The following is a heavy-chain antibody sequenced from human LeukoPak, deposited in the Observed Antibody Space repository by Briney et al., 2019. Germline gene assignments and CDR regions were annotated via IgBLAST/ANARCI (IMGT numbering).Heavy chain of an antibody. Sequence: GGSLRLSCAASGFTFSSYAMHWVRQAPGKGLEWVAVISYDGSNKYYADSVKGRFTISRDNAKNSLYLQMNSLRAEDTAVYYCARDLGSSRNRYDFWSGYPRLYYYYGMDVWGQGTTVTVSS. V-gene: IGHV3-30-3*01. CDR1: GFTFSSYA. D-gene: IGHD3-3*01. J-gene: IGHJ6*02. CDR2: ISYDGSNK. CDR3: ARDLGSSRNRYDFWSGYPRLYYYYGMDV.